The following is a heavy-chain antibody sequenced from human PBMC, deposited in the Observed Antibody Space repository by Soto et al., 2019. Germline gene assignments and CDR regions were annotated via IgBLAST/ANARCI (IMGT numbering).Heavy chain of an antibody. V-gene: IGHV3-23*01. CDR2: VSAGGDMT. CDR3: ARGDRGGSGSPASYCYSGLDG. CDR1: GLTFSSYA. Sequence: DVQLLESGGHLVQPGGSLRLSCAASGLTFSSYAMSWVRQPPGNGLEWDSRVSAGGDMTYYSDSVKGRFTLSRDNSNNALDLQMNGLRIEDTALYYCARGDRGGSGSPASYCYSGLDGWGQGATVTVS. D-gene: IGHD3-10*01. J-gene: IGHJ6*02.